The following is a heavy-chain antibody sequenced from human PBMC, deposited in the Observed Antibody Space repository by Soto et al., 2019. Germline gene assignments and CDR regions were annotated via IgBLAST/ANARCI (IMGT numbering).Heavy chain of an antibody. Sequence: QITLKESGPTLVKPTQTLTLTCTFSGFSLSTSGVGVGWIRQPPGKALEWLALIYWDDDKRYSPSLKSRLTITKDTSKNQVVLTMTNLEPVDTDTYYCAHSSRHNWNYGNFDYWGQGTLVTVSS. CDR2: IYWDDDK. CDR1: GFSLSTSGVG. CDR3: AHSSRHNWNYGNFDY. V-gene: IGHV2-5*02. J-gene: IGHJ4*02. D-gene: IGHD1-7*01.